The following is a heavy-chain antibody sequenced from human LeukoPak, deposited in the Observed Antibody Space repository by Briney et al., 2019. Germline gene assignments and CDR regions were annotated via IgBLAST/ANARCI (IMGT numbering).Heavy chain of an antibody. CDR1: GGSISNYY. CDR3: ARDINWDRGSDAFDI. D-gene: IGHD1/OR15-1a*01. Sequence: SETLSLTCTVSGGSISNYYSSWIRQPAGKGLEWIGRIYTSGSTNYNPSLKSRVTMSVDTSKNQFSLKLSSVTAADTAVYYCARDINWDRGSDAFDIWGQGTMVTVSS. J-gene: IGHJ3*02. CDR2: IYTSGST. V-gene: IGHV4-4*07.